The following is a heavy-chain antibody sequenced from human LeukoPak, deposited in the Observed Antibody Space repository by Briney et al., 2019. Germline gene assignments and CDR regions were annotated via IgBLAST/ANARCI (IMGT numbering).Heavy chain of an antibody. V-gene: IGHV1-69*01. CDR3: ARDRGVGATYYYYYYMDV. Sequence: LVKVSCKASGGTFSSYAISWVRQAPGQGLEWMGGIIPIFGTANYAQKFQGRVTITADESTSTAYMELSSLRSEDTAVYYCARDRGVGATYYYYYYMDVWGKGTTVTVSS. CDR2: IIPIFGTA. J-gene: IGHJ6*03. CDR1: GGTFSSYA. D-gene: IGHD1-26*01.